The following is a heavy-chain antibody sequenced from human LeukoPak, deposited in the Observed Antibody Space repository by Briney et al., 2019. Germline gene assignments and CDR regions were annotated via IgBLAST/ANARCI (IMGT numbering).Heavy chain of an antibody. CDR3: ARAGDGWTTVTENWFDP. V-gene: IGHV3-66*02. Sequence: GGSLRLSCAASGFTVSSNYMSWVRQAPGKGLEWVSVIYSGGSTYYADSVKGRFTISRDNSKNTLYLQMNSLRAEDTAVYYCARAGDGWTTVTENWFDPWGQGTLVTASS. CDR1: GFTVSSNY. CDR2: IYSGGST. D-gene: IGHD4-11*01. J-gene: IGHJ5*02.